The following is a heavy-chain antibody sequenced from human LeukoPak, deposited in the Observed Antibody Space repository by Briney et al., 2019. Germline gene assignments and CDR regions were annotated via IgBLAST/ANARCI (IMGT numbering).Heavy chain of an antibody. J-gene: IGHJ3*01. V-gene: IGHV3-23*01. CDR2: ITSAGAP. D-gene: IGHD4-17*01. Sequence: GGSLRLSCAASGFTFSNYAVMWVRQAPGEGREWVSAITSAGAPSYADSVKGRFTISRDNSKNTLYLQMNSLRAEDTAQYFCARDPNGDYIGAFEFWGQGTGVTVSS. CDR1: GFTFSNYA. CDR3: ARDPNGDYIGAFEF.